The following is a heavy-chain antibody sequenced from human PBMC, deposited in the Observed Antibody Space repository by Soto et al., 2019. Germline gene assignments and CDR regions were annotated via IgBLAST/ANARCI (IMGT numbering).Heavy chain of an antibody. CDR1: GFTFSSNA. J-gene: IGHJ4*02. CDR3: ALFGSASVWSDY. CDR2: ISHDGGDE. Sequence: QVPLVESGGGVVQPGRSLRLSCVASGFTFSSNAMPWVRQAPGKGLEWVATISHDGGDEYYADPVKGRFTISRDNSKNMLYLQMNSLRPEDTAVYYCALFGSASVWSDYWGQGTLVTVSS. D-gene: IGHD6-19*01. V-gene: IGHV3-30-3*01.